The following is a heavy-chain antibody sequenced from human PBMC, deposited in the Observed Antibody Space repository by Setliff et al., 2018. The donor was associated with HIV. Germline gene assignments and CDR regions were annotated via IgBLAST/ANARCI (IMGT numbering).Heavy chain of an antibody. CDR3: ASARIPTGGTSTSLDF. CDR2: LSPNNGDT. V-gene: IGHV1-2*02. D-gene: IGHD1-1*01. CDR1: GYTFTDYF. Sequence: ASVKVSCKASGYTFTDYFMHWVRQAPGQGLEWMGWLSPNNGDTNILQRFQGRVTISRDDSKNTLLLQLNTLRPEDTAVYYCASARIPTGGTSTSLDFWGQGAQVTVSS. J-gene: IGHJ4*02.